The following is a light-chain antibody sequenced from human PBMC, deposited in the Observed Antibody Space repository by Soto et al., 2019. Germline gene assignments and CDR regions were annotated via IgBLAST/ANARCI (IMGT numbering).Light chain of an antibody. J-gene: IGKJ5*01. CDR3: EQLNNSPIT. Sequence: DIQLTQSQSFLSASVGDRVTITCRASQGIGTYLAWDQQKPGKAPELLIYAASTLQSGVPSRFSGSRSGTEFTPAISSLQTEDVATSYCEQLNNSPITVGQGTRLEIK. CDR2: AAS. V-gene: IGKV1-9*01. CDR1: QGIGTY.